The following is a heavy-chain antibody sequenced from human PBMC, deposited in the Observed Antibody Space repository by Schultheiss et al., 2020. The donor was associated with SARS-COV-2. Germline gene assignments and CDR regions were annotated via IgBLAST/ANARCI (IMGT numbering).Heavy chain of an antibody. V-gene: IGHV4-59*01. Sequence: SETLSLTCTVSGGSISGYYWSWIRQPPGKGLEWIGYIYYSGSANYNPSLKSRITISLDTSENQFSIKLSSVTAADTAVYYCARATGVTSHDYWGRGTLVTVSS. CDR3: ARATGVTSHDY. J-gene: IGHJ4*02. CDR2: IYYSGSA. D-gene: IGHD7-27*01. CDR1: GGSISGYY.